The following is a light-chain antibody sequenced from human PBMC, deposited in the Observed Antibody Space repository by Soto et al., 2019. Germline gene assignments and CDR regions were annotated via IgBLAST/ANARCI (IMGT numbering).Light chain of an antibody. Sequence: SVLTQPASVSGSPGQSITISCTGTSSDVGGYNYVSWYHQHPGKAPKLMIYEVSNRPSGVSNRFSGSKSGNTASLTISGLQAEDEADYYCSSYTSSSPYVFGTGTKVTVL. CDR1: SSDVGGYNY. CDR3: SSYTSSSPYV. CDR2: EVS. V-gene: IGLV2-14*01. J-gene: IGLJ1*01.